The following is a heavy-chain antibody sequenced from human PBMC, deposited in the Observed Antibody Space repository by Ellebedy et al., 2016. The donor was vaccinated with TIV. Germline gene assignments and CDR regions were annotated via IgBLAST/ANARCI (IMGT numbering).Heavy chain of an antibody. CDR2: IRSKANGYAT. D-gene: IGHD3-22*01. Sequence: GGSLRLSCAASGFTFSGSAMYWVRQASGKGLEWVGRIRSKANGYATAYAASVRGRFTISRDDSKNTAYLQMNSLKTEDTAVYYCTSYYYDSSDFFRFDYWGQGTLVTVSS. CDR3: TSYYYDSSDFFRFDY. CDR1: GFTFSGSA. V-gene: IGHV3-73*01. J-gene: IGHJ4*02.